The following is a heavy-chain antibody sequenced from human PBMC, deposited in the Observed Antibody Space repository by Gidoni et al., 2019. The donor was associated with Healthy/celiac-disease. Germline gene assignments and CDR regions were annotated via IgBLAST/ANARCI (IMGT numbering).Heavy chain of an antibody. J-gene: IGHJ1*01. D-gene: IGHD3-16*01. CDR1: GVSFSGYY. V-gene: IGHV4-34*01. CDR3: ARGQGEWLFQH. Sequence: QVQLQQWGAGRLKPSETLSLTCAVYGVSFSGYYWSWIRQPPGKVLEWIGEINHSGSTNYNPSLKSRVTISVDTSKNQFSLKPSSVTAADTAVYYCARGQGEWLFQHWGQGTLVTVSS. CDR2: INHSGST.